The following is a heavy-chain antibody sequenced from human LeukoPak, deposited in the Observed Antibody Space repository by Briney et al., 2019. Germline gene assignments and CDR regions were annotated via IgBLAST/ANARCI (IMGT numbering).Heavy chain of an antibody. CDR2: IYSGGST. V-gene: IGHV3-53*01. J-gene: IGHJ5*02. Sequence: GGSLRLSCAASGFTVSSNYMSWVRQAPGKGLEWVSVIYSGGSTYYADSVEGRFTISRDNSKNTLYLQMNSLRAEDTAVYYCARERYSSSRYAGGNWFDPWGQGTLVTVSS. CDR3: ARERYSSSRYAGGNWFDP. CDR1: GFTVSSNY. D-gene: IGHD6-13*01.